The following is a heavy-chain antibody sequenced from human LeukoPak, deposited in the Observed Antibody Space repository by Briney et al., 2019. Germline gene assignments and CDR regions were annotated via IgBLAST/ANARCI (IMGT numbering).Heavy chain of an antibody. CDR2: ISGSGGST. Sequence: GGSLRLSCAASGFTFSSYAMSWVRQAPGKGLEWVSAISGSGGSTYYADSVKDRFTISRDNSKNTLYLQMNSLRAEDTAVYYCAKHYYDSSGYYYFDYWGQGTLVTVSS. V-gene: IGHV3-23*01. CDR1: GFTFSSYA. D-gene: IGHD3-22*01. CDR3: AKHYYDSSGYYYFDY. J-gene: IGHJ4*02.